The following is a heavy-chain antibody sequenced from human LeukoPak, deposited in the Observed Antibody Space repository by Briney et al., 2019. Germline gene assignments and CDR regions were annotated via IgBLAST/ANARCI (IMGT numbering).Heavy chain of an antibody. D-gene: IGHD6-6*01. Sequence: GGSLRLSCAASGFTFSSYGMSWVRQAPGKGLEWVSAISGSGGSTYYADSVKGRFTISRDNSKNTLYLQMNSLRAEDTAVYYCAKSIAARPGYYYYYMDVWGKGTTVTVSS. CDR3: AKSIAARPGYYYYYMDV. V-gene: IGHV3-23*01. CDR1: GFTFSSYG. J-gene: IGHJ6*03. CDR2: ISGSGGST.